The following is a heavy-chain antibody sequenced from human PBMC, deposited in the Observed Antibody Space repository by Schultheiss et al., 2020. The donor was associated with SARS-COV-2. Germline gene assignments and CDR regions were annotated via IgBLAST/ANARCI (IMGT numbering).Heavy chain of an antibody. CDR3: ARHSEITIFGVVISPAWFDP. Sequence: GGSLRLSCAASGFTVSSNYMSWVRQAPGKGLEWVSVIYSGGSTYYADSVKGRFTISRDKSKNTLYLQMNSLRAEDTAVYYCARHSEITIFGVVISPAWFDPWGQGTLVTVSS. CDR1: GFTVSSNY. CDR2: IYSGGST. J-gene: IGHJ5*02. D-gene: IGHD3-3*01. V-gene: IGHV3-53*05.